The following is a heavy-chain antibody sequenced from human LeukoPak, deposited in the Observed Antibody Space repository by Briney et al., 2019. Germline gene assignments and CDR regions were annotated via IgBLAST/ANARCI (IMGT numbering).Heavy chain of an antibody. CDR3: ARAGSVASRSGWFDP. Sequence: GGALRLSCAASGFTFAYYWMSWVSHAPGKGLEGVANIKQDGYEVYYVDSVKGRFTISRDNAKNSLYLQMNSLRAEDTAVYYCARAGSVASRSGWFDPWGQGTLVAVSS. CDR1: GFTFAYYW. V-gene: IGHV3-7*05. D-gene: IGHD6-6*01. J-gene: IGHJ5*02. CDR2: IKQDGYEV.